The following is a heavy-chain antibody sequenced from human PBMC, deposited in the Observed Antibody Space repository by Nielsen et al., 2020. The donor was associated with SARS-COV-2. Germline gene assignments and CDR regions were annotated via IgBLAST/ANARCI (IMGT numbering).Heavy chain of an antibody. V-gene: IGHV3-21*01. Sequence: GGSLRLSCAASGFTFSSYSMNWVRQAPGKGLEWVSSISSSSSYIYYADSVKGRFTISRDNAKNSLYLQMNSLRAEDTAVYYCARLTTVTTFGLIDIWGQWTMVTVSS. CDR3: ARLTTVTTFGLIDI. J-gene: IGHJ3*02. D-gene: IGHD4-17*01. CDR2: ISSSSSYI. CDR1: GFTFSSYS.